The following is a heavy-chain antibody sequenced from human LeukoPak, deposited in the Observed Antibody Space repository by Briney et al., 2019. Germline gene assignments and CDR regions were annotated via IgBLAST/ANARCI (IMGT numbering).Heavy chain of an antibody. J-gene: IGHJ1*01. D-gene: IGHD6-19*01. CDR3: ARANHQWLAPQYFQH. CDR2: INHSGST. Sequence: PSETLSLTCAVYGGSFSGYYWSWIRQPPGKGLEWIGEINHSGSTNYNPSLKSRVTISVDTSKNQFSLKLSSVTAADTAVYYCARANHQWLAPQYFQHWGQGTLVTVSS. V-gene: IGHV4-34*01. CDR1: GGSFSGYY.